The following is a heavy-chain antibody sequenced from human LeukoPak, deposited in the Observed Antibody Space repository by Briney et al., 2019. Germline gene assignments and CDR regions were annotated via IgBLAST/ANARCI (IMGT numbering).Heavy chain of an antibody. CDR2: ISSSGSTI. CDR3: AELGITMIGGV. Sequence: GGYLRLSCAASGFTFSSYEMNWVRQAPGKGLEWVSYISSSGSTIYYADSVKGRFTISRDNAKNSLYLQMNSLRAEDTAVYYCAELGITMIGGVWGKGTTVTISS. CDR1: GFTFSSYE. V-gene: IGHV3-48*03. D-gene: IGHD3-10*02. J-gene: IGHJ6*04.